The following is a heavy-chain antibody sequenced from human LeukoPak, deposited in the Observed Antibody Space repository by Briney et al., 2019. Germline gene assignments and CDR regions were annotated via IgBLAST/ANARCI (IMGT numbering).Heavy chain of an antibody. Sequence: SDTLSLTCTVSGGSISSYYWSWIRQPPGKGLEWIGYVYYSGSTNYNPSLKSRVTISVDTSKNQFSLKLSSVTAADTAVYYCARAPPRWFDPWGQGTLVTVSS. CDR2: VYYSGST. V-gene: IGHV4-59*01. CDR1: GGSISSYY. J-gene: IGHJ5*02. CDR3: ARAPPRWFDP.